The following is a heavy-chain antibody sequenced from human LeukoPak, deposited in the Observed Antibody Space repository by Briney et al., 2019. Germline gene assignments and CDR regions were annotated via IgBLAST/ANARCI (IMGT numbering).Heavy chain of an antibody. J-gene: IGHJ4*02. D-gene: IGHD1-7*01. Sequence: GGSLRLPCAASGFAISTYWMSWVRQAPGKGLEWVANIKQDGSEIYYVDSVKGRFTLSRDNAKNSLYLQMNSLRVEDTAVYYCARDRNYRYFDSWGQGTLVTVSS. V-gene: IGHV3-7*01. CDR3: ARDRNYRYFDS. CDR1: GFAISTYW. CDR2: IKQDGSEI.